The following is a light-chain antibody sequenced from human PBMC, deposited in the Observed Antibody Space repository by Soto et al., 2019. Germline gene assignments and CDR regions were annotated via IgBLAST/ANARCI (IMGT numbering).Light chain of an antibody. Sequence: QPVLTQSPSASASLGASVKLTCTLSSGHSSHAIAWHQQQPEKGPRYLMKLNSDGSHSKGDGIPDRLSGSSSGAERYLTISSLQSEDEADYYCQTWGTGIVVFGGGTKVTVL. CDR1: SGHSSHA. CDR3: QTWGTGIVV. CDR2: LNSDGSH. J-gene: IGLJ2*01. V-gene: IGLV4-69*01.